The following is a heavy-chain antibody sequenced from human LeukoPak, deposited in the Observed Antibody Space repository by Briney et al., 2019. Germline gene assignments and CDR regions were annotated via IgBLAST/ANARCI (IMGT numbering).Heavy chain of an antibody. D-gene: IGHD3/OR15-3a*01. J-gene: IGHJ4*02. Sequence: PSETLSLTCTVSGYSISSGYYWGWIRQPPGKGLEWIGSIYHSGSTYYNPSLKSRVTISVDTSKNQFSLKLSSVTAADTAVYYCARDQRDYYFDYWGQGTLVTVSS. V-gene: IGHV4-38-2*02. CDR1: GYSISSGYY. CDR2: IYHSGST. CDR3: ARDQRDYYFDY.